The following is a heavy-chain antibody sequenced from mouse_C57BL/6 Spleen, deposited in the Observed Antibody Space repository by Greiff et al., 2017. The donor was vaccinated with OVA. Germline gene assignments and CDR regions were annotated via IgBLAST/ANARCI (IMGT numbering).Heavy chain of an antibody. CDR3: ARILYYYGLYYCDY. CDR2: IFPGSGST. V-gene: IGHV1-75*01. D-gene: IGHD1-1*01. J-gene: IGHJ2*01. Sequence: VQVVESGPELVKPGASVKISCKASGYTFTDYYINWVKQRPGQGLEWIGWIFPGSGSTYYNEKFKGKATLTVDKSSSTAYMLLSSLTSEDSAVYFCARILYYYGLYYCDYWGQGTTLTVSS. CDR1: GYTFTDYY.